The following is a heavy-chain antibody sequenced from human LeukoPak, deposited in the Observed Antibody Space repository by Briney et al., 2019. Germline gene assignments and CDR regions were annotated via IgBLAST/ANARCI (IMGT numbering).Heavy chain of an antibody. Sequence: GGSLRLSCAASGFTSSSYSMNWVRQAPGKGLEWVSSISSSSSYIYYADSVKGRFTISRDNAKNSLYLQMNSLRAEDTAVYYCARVGWSIAAYYYMDVWGKGTTVTVSS. V-gene: IGHV3-21*01. CDR2: ISSSSSYI. CDR3: ARVGWSIAAYYYMDV. D-gene: IGHD6-6*01. J-gene: IGHJ6*03. CDR1: GFTSSSYS.